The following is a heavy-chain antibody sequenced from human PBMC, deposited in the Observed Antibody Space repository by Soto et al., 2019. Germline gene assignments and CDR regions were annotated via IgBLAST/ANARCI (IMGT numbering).Heavy chain of an antibody. V-gene: IGHV5-51*01. D-gene: IGHD3-22*01. CDR1: GYSFTSHW. J-gene: IGHJ3*02. CDR2: IYPGDSYT. Sequence: GESLKISCKGSGYSFTSHWIGWARQMPGKGLEWMGIIYPGDSYTNYSPSFQGHVTISADKSISTAYLQWSSLKASDTAMYYCARPPDSSGWDAFDIWGQGTMVTVSS. CDR3: ARPPDSSGWDAFDI.